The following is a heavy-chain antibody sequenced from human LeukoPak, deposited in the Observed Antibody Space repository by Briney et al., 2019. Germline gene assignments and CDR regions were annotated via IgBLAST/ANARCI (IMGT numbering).Heavy chain of an antibody. CDR2: ISSSSAKI. V-gene: IGHV3-48*04. CDR1: EFTFVRYA. D-gene: IGHD6-13*01. J-gene: IGHJ6*03. CDR3: ARDPSYASSWYHYMDV. Sequence: PGGSLRLSCAASEFTFVRYAMNWVRQAPGKGLEWVSYISSSSAKIDYAESVKGRFTISRDNSKNSLYLQMHSLRAEDTAVYYCARDPSYASSWYHYMDVWGKGTTVTVSS.